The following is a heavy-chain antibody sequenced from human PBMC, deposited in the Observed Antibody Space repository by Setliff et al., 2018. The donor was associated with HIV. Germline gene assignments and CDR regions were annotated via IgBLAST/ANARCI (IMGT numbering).Heavy chain of an antibody. D-gene: IGHD6-19*01. CDR1: GGSMRSGGYY. CDR3: ARQGAVTGHSFDY. J-gene: IGHJ4*02. Sequence: PSETLSLTCTVSGGSMRSGGYYWNWIRQPAGKGLEWIGYIYTSGTTEYYDSFKSRVTISVDANNNQVFMKMTSVTAADTAVYYCARQGAVTGHSFDYWGQGALVTVSS. V-gene: IGHV4-61*09. CDR2: IYTSGTT.